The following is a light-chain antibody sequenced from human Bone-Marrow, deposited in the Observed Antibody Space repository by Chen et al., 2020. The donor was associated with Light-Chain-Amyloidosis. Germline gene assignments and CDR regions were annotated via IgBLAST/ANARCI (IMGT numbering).Light chain of an antibody. CDR3: QSADSSGTYEVI. Sequence: YELTQPPSVSVAAGQTARITCSGDDLPTKYAYWYQQKPGQAPVLVIHRDTERPSGISERFSGSSSGTTATLTISGVQAEDEADYHCQSADSSGTYEVIFGGGTKLTVL. CDR1: DLPTKY. CDR2: RDT. J-gene: IGLJ2*01. V-gene: IGLV3-25*03.